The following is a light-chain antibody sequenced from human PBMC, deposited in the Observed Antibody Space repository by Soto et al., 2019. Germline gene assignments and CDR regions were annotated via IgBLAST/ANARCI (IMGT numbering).Light chain of an antibody. V-gene: IGKV3-15*01. CDR1: QSVDSN. J-gene: IGKJ5*01. CDR2: RAS. CDR3: QQYHHWPPIT. Sequence: EIVMTQSPATLSVSPGERATLSCRASQSVDSNLVWYQQKPGQSPSLLIFRASTRASGIPARFSGSGSGTEFTLTISSLQSEDFAVYYCQQYHHWPPITFGQGTRLEIK.